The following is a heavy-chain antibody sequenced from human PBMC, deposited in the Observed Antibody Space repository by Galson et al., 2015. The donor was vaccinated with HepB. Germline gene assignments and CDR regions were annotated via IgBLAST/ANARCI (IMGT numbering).Heavy chain of an antibody. CDR2: ITTDGST. V-gene: IGHV3-53*01. Sequence: SLRLSCAASGFTVSSDYVHWVRQAPGKGLGWVSVITTDGSTYYADSVKGRFTISRDSSKNTVSLQMNSLRADDAAVYHCATGRGFLLRYWGQGTLVTVSS. CDR3: ATGRGFLLRY. D-gene: IGHD3-22*01. J-gene: IGHJ4*02. CDR1: GFTVSSDY.